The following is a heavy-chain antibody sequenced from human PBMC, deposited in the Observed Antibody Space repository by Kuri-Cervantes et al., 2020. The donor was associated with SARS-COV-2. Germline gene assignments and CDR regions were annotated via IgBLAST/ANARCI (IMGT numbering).Heavy chain of an antibody. V-gene: IGHV4-34*01. CDR1: GGSFSGYY. Sequence: GSLRLSCAVYGGSFSGYYWSWIRQPPGKGLEWIGEINHSGSTNYNPSLKSRLRLSVDTSKNQFSLKLTSVTAADTAKYYCARHYAFDRFHKWGQGTQVTVSS. J-gene: IGHJ4*02. CDR3: ARHYAFDRFHK. D-gene: IGHD3-9*01. CDR2: INHSGST.